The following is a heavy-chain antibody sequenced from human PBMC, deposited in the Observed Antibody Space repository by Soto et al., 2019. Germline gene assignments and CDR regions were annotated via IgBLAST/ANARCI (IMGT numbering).Heavy chain of an antibody. D-gene: IGHD1-26*01. V-gene: IGHV3-7*01. CDR3: TTSGGGV. CDR2: IKPDGSEK. CDR1: GVTFSNSW. J-gene: IGHJ6*02. Sequence: EVQLVESGGGLVQPGGSLRLSCAASGVTFSNSWMSWVRQAPGEGPEWVANIKPDGSEKYYVDSLKGRVTISRDNAKDSLYLQMNRLRAEDTAVYYCTTSGGGVWGQGTTVTVSS.